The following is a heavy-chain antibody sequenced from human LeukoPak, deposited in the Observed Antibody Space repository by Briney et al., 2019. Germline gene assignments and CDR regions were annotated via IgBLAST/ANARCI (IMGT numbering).Heavy chain of an antibody. CDR3: ARDGGDYDFWSGYYTAGYYYYMDV. D-gene: IGHD3-3*01. CDR1: GFTVTTDY. V-gene: IGHV3-53*01. CDR2: IYSSGST. J-gene: IGHJ6*03. Sequence: PGGSLRLSCAASGFTVTTDYMSWVRQAPGKGLEWVSVIYSSGSTHYADSVKGRFTISRDNSKNTLFLQMNSLRAEDTAVYYCARDGGDYDFWSGYYTAGYYYYMDVWGKGTTVTVSS.